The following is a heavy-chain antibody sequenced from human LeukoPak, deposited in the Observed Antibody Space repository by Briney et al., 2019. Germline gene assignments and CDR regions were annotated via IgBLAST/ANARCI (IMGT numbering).Heavy chain of an antibody. V-gene: IGHV1-18*01. CDR2: ISVYNGNT. Sequence: ASVKVSCKTSGYTFTHYVISWVRQAPGQGLEWMGWISVYNGNTNYAQKLQGRVTMTTDTSTSTVYMEVRSLRPDDTAVYYCAREAGLMEQQLAISEEIDYWGQGTLVTVSS. J-gene: IGHJ4*02. CDR1: GYTFTHYV. D-gene: IGHD6-13*01. CDR3: AREAGLMEQQLAISEEIDY.